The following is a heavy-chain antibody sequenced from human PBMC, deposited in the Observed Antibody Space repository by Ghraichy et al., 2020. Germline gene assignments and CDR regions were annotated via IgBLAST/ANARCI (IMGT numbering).Heavy chain of an antibody. CDR2: IIPILGIA. CDR1: GGTFRSFG. J-gene: IGHJ6*02. CDR3: PKARGGAPHPIYYFYNVLDV. Sequence: SVKVSCKASGGTFRSFGISWVRQAPGQGLEWMGGIIPILGIANYAQKFQGRVTITADESTSTAYMELSSLRSEDTAVYYCPKARGGAPHPIYYFYNVLDVWGQGTTVTVSS. V-gene: IGHV1-69*10. D-gene: IGHD2/OR15-2a*01.